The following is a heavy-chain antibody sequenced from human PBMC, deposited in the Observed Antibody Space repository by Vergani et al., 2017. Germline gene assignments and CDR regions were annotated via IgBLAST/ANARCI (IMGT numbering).Heavy chain of an antibody. CDR1: GFTFSSYA. CDR3: ARGGGQWLSTFDY. J-gene: IGHJ4*02. V-gene: IGHV1-3*01. D-gene: IGHD6-19*01. CDR2: INAGNGNT. Sequence: QVQLVESGGGVVKPGRSLRLSCAASGFTFSSYAMHWVRQAPGQRLEWMGWINAGNGNTKYSQKFQGRVTITRDTSASTAYMELSSLRSEDTAVYYCARGGGQWLSTFDYWGQGTLVTVSS.